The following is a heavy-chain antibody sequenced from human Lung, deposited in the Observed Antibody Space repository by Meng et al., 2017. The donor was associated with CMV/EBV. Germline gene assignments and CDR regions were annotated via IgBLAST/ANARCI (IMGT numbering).Heavy chain of an antibody. V-gene: IGHV3-48*03. D-gene: IGHD4-23*01. CDR2: ISSSGGDR. J-gene: IGHJ3*02. Sequence: GGSLRLSCAGSGFTFNSFEMNWVRQVPGEGLEWVSYISSSGGDRRYADSVKGRFTISRDNAKNSLYLQMNSLRAEDTAVYYCARDSGDPSVVTPEDSAFDIWGQGTMVTVS. CDR3: ARDSGDPSVVTPEDSAFDI. CDR1: GFTFNSFE.